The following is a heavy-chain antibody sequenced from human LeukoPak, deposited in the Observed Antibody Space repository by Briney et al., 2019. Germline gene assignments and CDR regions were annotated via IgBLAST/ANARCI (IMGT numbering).Heavy chain of an antibody. J-gene: IGHJ4*02. CDR1: GYSISSGYQ. CDR2: IHYSGTT. CDR3: ARKGRSSSFDY. V-gene: IGHV4-38-2*01. Sequence: SETLSLTCAVSGYSISSGYQWAWIRQPPGKGVEWLGSIHYSGTTYYKASLKSRVTISVDTSQNQFSLKLTSVTAADTAVYYCARKGRSSSFDYWGQGTLITVSS. D-gene: IGHD6-13*01.